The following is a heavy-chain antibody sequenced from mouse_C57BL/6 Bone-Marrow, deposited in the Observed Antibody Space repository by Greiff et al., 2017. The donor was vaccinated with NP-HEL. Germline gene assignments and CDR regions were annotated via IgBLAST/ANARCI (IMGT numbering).Heavy chain of an antibody. J-gene: IGHJ3*01. CDR1: GFTFSDYG. CDR3: ARARLRAY. Sequence: DVKLVESGGGLVKPGGSLKLSCAASGFTFSDYGMHWVRQAPEKGLEWVAYISSGSSTIYYADTVKGRFTISRDNARNTLFLQMTRLRSEDTAMYYCARARLRAYWGQGTLVTVSA. V-gene: IGHV5-17*01. D-gene: IGHD2-4*01. CDR2: ISSGSSTI.